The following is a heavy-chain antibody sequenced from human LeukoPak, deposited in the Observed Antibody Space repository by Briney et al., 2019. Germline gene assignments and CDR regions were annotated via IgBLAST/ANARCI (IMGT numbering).Heavy chain of an antibody. CDR1: GCTFSSYA. CDR3: ASEGLLPPNYYYYYMDV. D-gene: IGHD2-15*01. J-gene: IGHJ6*03. V-gene: IGHV3-30*04. CDR2: ISYDGSNK. Sequence: GGSLRLSCAASGCTFSSYAIHWVRQAPGKGLEWVALISYDGSNKYYADSVKGRFTISRDDCKDTLYLQMNRLRGEDTAVYYCASEGLLPPNYYYYYMDVWGTGTTVTVSS.